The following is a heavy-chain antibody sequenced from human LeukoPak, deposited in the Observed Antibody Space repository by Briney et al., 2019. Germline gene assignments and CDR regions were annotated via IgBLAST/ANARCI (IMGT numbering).Heavy chain of an antibody. CDR3: ASKSTDHGELRFDY. Sequence: SETPSLTCTISGDSTNTYFWSRIRQPPGKGREWSGYIYYTGTTNYNPSLKSRVTISVDTSKNQFSLKVSSVTAADTGVYYCASKSTDHGELRFDYWGQGTLVTVSS. V-gene: IGHV4-59*01. J-gene: IGHJ4*02. CDR1: GDSTNTYF. CDR2: IYYTGTT. D-gene: IGHD4-17*01.